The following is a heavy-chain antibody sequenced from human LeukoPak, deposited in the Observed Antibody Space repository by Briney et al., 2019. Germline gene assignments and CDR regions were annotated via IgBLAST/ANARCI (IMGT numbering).Heavy chain of an antibody. CDR1: GFIVSSYY. V-gene: IGHV3-66*01. Sequence: SGGSLRLSCAASGFIVSSYYMTWVRQAPGKGLEWVSVIYSGGSTYYADSVKGRVAISRDNSKNTVFLQMNSLRAEDTAVYYCARVGGYCSSTSCPPPDYWGQGTLVTVSS. J-gene: IGHJ4*02. CDR3: ARVGGYCSSTSCPPPDY. CDR2: IYSGGST. D-gene: IGHD2-2*01.